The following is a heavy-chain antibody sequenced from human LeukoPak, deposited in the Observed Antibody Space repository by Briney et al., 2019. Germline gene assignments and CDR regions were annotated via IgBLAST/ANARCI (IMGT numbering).Heavy chain of an antibody. D-gene: IGHD3-3*01. J-gene: IGHJ3*02. CDR3: ARDTEWDAFDI. CDR1: GGSISNYY. V-gene: IGHV4-59*01. Sequence: SETLSLTCTVSGGSISNYYWSWIRQPPGKGLEWIGYIYYSESTNYNPSLKSRVTISVDTSKNQFSLKLSSVTAADTAVYYCARDTEWDAFDIWGQGTMVTVSS. CDR2: IYYSEST.